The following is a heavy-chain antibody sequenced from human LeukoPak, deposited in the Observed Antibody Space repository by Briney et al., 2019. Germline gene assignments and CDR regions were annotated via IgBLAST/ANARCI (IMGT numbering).Heavy chain of an antibody. J-gene: IGHJ4*02. D-gene: IGHD6-19*01. V-gene: IGHV1-8*01. CDR1: GYTFTSYD. CDR2: MNPNSGNT. CDR3: ARGGGGIAVAGRDFDY. Sequence: APVKVSCKASGYTFTSYDINWVRQATGQGLEWMGWMNPNSGNTGYAQKFQGRVTMTRNTSISTAYMELSSVRSEDTAVYYCARGGGGIAVAGRDFDYWGQGTLVTVSS.